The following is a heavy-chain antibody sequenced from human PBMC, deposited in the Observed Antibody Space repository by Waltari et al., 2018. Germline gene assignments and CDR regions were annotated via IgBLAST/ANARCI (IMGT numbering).Heavy chain of an antibody. CDR2: IYSGGST. J-gene: IGHJ6*02. D-gene: IGHD4-17*01. CDR1: GFPVSSNY. V-gene: IGHV3-53*01. Sequence: EVQLVESGGGLIQPGGSLRLSCAASGFPVSSNYMIWVRPAPGKGLAWVSVIYSGGSTYYADSVKGRFTISRDNSKNTLYLQMNSLRAEDTAVYYCATEDYGDYYYYGMDVWGQGTTVTVSS. CDR3: ATEDYGDYYYYGMDV.